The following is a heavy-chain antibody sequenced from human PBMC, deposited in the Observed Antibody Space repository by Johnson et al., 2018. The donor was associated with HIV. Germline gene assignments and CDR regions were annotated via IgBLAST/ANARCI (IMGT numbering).Heavy chain of an antibody. CDR3: AIPSRYYYDSSAYDI. Sequence: QVQLVESGGGVVQPGRSLRLSCAASGFTFSSYAMHWDRQAPGKGLEWVAVISYDGSNKYYADSVKGRFTISRDNSKNTLYLQMNSLRAEDTAVYYCAIPSRYYYDSSAYDIWGQGTMVTVSS. CDR1: GFTFSSYA. J-gene: IGHJ3*02. V-gene: IGHV3-30*14. CDR2: ISYDGSNK. D-gene: IGHD3-22*01.